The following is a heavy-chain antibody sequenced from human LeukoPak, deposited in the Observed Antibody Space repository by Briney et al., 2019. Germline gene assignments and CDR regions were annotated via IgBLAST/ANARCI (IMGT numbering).Heavy chain of an antibody. D-gene: IGHD5-18*01. CDR2: IYRSGTT. CDR3: ARRRGYSSTPFDY. CDR1: GDSISSTNW. J-gene: IGHJ4*02. Sequence: PSETLSLTCAVSGDSISSTNWWSWVRQPPEKGLEWIGEIYRSGTTNYNPSLKSRVTISLDKSKNQFSLKLNSVTAADTAVYYCARRRGYSSTPFDYWGQGTLVTVSS. V-gene: IGHV4-4*02.